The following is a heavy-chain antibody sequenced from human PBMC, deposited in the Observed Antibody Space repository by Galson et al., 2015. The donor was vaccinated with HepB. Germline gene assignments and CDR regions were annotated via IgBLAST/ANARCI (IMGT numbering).Heavy chain of an antibody. CDR2: IKEDGSGK. CDR3: ARVKRGEWYSFYYYGMDV. V-gene: IGHV3-7*05. D-gene: IGHD3-10*01. J-gene: IGHJ6*02. CDR1: EFILSMYW. Sequence: SLRLSCAASEFILSMYWMNWVRQAPGKVLEWVANIKEDGSGKNYVDSVKGRFTISRDNAKNSLYLQMNSLRAEDTAIYYCARVKRGEWYSFYYYGMDVLGQGTTVTVSS.